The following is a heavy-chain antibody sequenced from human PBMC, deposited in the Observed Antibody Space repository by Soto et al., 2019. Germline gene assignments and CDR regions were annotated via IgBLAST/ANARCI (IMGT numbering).Heavy chain of an antibody. V-gene: IGHV3-23*01. CDR1: GFTYNKYA. J-gene: IGHJ4*02. CDR3: SNTPVVITVITSFDH. D-gene: IGHD3-22*01. CDR2: ISGSGAST. Sequence: GGSLRPSCVASGFTYNKYALAWVCKAQGTRRESVSSISGSGASTYASDSVNGPFTISIDNSNNTLYLQMNSLRAEDTAVYYCSNTPVVITVITSFDHWGQGTPVTVSS.